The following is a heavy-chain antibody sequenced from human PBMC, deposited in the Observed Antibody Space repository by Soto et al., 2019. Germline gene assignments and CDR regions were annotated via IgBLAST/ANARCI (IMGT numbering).Heavy chain of an antibody. V-gene: IGHV3-30*03. D-gene: IGHD2-2*01. CDR2: ISYDGSNK. Sequence: GGSLRLSCAASGFTFSSYGMHWVRQAPGKGLEWVAVISYDGSNKYYADSVKGRFTISRDNSKNTLYLQMNSLRAEDTAVYYCARYLDPDIVVVPAATGEYFQHWGQGTLVTVSS. CDR3: ARYLDPDIVVVPAATGEYFQH. CDR1: GFTFSSYG. J-gene: IGHJ1*01.